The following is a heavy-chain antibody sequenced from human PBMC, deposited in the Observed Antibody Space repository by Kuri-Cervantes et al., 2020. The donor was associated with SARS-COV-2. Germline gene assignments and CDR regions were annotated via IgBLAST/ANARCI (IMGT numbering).Heavy chain of an antibody. Sequence: SLKISCAASGFTFDDYAMHWVRQAPGKGLEWVSGISWNSGSIGYADSVKGRFTISRDNAKNSLYLQMNSLRAEDTAVYYCAREINYYYGMDVWGQGTTVTVSS. D-gene: IGHD1-26*01. V-gene: IGHV3-9*01. J-gene: IGHJ6*02. CDR1: GFTFDDYA. CDR3: AREINYYYGMDV. CDR2: ISWNSGSI.